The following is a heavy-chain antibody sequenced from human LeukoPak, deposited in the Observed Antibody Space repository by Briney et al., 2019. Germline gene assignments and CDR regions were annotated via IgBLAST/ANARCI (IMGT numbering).Heavy chain of an antibody. J-gene: IGHJ4*02. CDR1: GYTFTSYA. D-gene: IGHD3-3*01. Sequence: EASVKVSCKASGYTFTSYAIHWVRQAPGQRLEWMGWINAGNDNTKYSQRFQGRVTITRDTSASTAYMELSSLRSEDTAVYYCARAVPYDFWSGYEYYFDYWGQGTLVTVSS. V-gene: IGHV1-3*01. CDR3: ARAVPYDFWSGYEYYFDY. CDR2: INAGNDNT.